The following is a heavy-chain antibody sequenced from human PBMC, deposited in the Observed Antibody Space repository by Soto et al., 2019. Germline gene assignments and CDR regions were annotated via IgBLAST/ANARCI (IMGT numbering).Heavy chain of an antibody. CDR3: ARDLEVAGSSPPYFYYGMDV. CDR2: INVGKDNT. CDR1: GYSFTSSS. V-gene: IGHV1-3*01. Sequence: GASVKVSGKASGYSFTSSSVHWVRQAPGQSPEWMGWINVGKDNTKYSQKFQGRVTITRDTSASTAYMELSSLRSEDTAVYYCARDLEVAGSSPPYFYYGMDVWGQGTTVTVSS. D-gene: IGHD6-19*01. J-gene: IGHJ6*02.